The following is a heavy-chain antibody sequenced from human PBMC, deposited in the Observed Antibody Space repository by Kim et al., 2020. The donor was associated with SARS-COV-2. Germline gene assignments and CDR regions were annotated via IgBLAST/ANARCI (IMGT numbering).Heavy chain of an antibody. CDR2: IYYSGST. Sequence: SETLSLTCTVSGGSISSYYWSWIRQPPGKGLEWIGYIYYSGSTNYNPSLKSRVTISVDTSKNQFSLKLSSVTAADTAVYYCARGDTAMVTEYYFDYWGQGTLVTVSS. J-gene: IGHJ4*02. D-gene: IGHD5-18*01. V-gene: IGHV4-59*01. CDR3: ARGDTAMVTEYYFDY. CDR1: GGSISSYY.